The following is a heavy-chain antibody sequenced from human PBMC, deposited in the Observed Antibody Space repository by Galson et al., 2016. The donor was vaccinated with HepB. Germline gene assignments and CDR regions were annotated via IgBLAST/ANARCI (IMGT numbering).Heavy chain of an antibody. J-gene: IGHJ6*03. D-gene: IGHD5-24*01. V-gene: IGHV3-23*01. CDR3: AKNPELNYYYYYMDV. CDR1: GFIFSRYA. Sequence: SLRLSCAASGFIFSRYAMSWVRQAPGKGLEWVSAITGSGGSTYYVESVKGRFTISRDSSKNTVYLEMNSLRAEDTAVYYCAKNPELNYYYYYMDVWGKGTAVTVSS. CDR2: ITGSGGST.